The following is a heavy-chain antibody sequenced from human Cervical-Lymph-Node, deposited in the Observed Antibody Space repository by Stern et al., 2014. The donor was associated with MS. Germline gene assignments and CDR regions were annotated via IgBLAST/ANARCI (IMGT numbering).Heavy chain of an antibody. V-gene: IGHV1-69*06. CDR3: ARDGDFGSNYGMDV. Sequence: QVQLVQSGAELKKPGSSVKGSCKASGGTFSSYGISWVRQAPGQGLEWKGGIIPLFGTTNYARRFQGRVTITADISTSTAYMELSSLRFEDTAVYYCARDGDFGSNYGMDVWGQGTTVTVSS. D-gene: IGHD2-21*02. CDR1: GGTFSSYG. J-gene: IGHJ6*02. CDR2: IIPLFGTT.